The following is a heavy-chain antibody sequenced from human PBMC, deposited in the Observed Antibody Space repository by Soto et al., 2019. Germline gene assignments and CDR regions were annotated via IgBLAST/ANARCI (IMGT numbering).Heavy chain of an antibody. CDR2: ISTNKVNT. CDR3: VRDDGGLVRYYYHGWDV. D-gene: IGHD6-6*01. CDR1: GYTLSRNG. V-gene: IGHV1-18*04. Sequence: QVQLVQSGAEVKKPGASVRVSCKASGYTLSRNGISWVRQAPGQRVEWMGWISTNKVNTNYAQQLQGRITLTTDTTTKTIYMELTNLRSDDTAVYYCVRDDGGLVRYYYHGWDVWGQGATVTVTS. J-gene: IGHJ6*02.